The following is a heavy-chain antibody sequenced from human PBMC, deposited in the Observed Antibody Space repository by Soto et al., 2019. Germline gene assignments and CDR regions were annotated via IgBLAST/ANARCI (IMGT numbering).Heavy chain of an antibody. J-gene: IGHJ3*02. Sequence: QVRLQEWGPGLVKPSQTPSPKCSVSGGSLTTGGRYWRWLRQLPGQGLEWLGDIYYRGTTYYNASLKRRVPISVEAAKNQLYLKLSFLNAADTGVYYCEQAIVFSGAAACDIWGQGRLVTVSS. D-gene: IGHD3-16*02. V-gene: IGHV4-31*02. CDR3: EQAIVFSGAAACDI. CDR2: IYYRGTT. CDR1: GGSLTTGGRY.